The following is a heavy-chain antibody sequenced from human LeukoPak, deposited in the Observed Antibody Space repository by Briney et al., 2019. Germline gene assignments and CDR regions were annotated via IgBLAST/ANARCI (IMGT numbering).Heavy chain of an antibody. CDR3: MGHGGGLTFGGVIVLYYFDY. V-gene: IGHV4-38-2*01. CDR1: GYSISSGYY. CDR2: IYHSGST. D-gene: IGHD3-16*02. Sequence: PSETLSLTCAVSGYSISSGYYWGWIRQPPGKGLVWIGSIYHSGSTYYNPSLKSRVTISVDTSKNQFSLKLSSVTAADTAVYYCMGHGGGLTFGGVIVLYYFDYWGQGTLVPVSS. J-gene: IGHJ4*02.